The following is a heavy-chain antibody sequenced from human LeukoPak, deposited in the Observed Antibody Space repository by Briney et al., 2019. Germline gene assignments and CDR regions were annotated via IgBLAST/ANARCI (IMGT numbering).Heavy chain of an antibody. D-gene: IGHD2-8*01. CDR3: ARDLPDRMSAFDI. CDR2: IYYSGST. J-gene: IGHJ3*02. Sequence: KPSQTLSLTCTVSGGSISSGGYYWSWIRQHPGKGLEWIGYIYYSGSTYYNPSLKSRLTISVDTSKNQLSLRLRSVTAADTAVYYCARDLPDRMSAFDIWGQGTMVTVSS. V-gene: IGHV4-31*03. CDR1: GGSISSGGYY.